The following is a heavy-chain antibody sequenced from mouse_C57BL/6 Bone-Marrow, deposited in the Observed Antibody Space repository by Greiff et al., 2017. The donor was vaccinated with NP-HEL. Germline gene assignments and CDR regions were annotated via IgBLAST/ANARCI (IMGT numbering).Heavy chain of an antibody. CDR1: GYTFTSYW. V-gene: IGHV1-52*01. CDR3: AREGFAY. CDR2: IDPSDSET. J-gene: IGHJ3*01. Sequence: VQLQQPGAELVRPGSSVKLSCKASGYTFTSYWMHWVKQRPIQGLEWIGNIDPSDSETHYNQNFKAKATLTVDKSSSTAYLQLSSPTSEDSAVYYGAREGFAYWGPGTLVTVSA.